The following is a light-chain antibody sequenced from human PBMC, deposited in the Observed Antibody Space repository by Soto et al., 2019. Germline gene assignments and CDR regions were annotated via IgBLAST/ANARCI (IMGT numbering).Light chain of an antibody. Sequence: DIQMTQSPSSLSASVGDRVTIACRASQGISNNLAWYQQKVGKVPKLLIYDASTLQSGVPSRFSGSRSGTDFPLTISSLQAEDVATYYCQNYDSAPLTFGGGTKVEIK. J-gene: IGKJ4*01. V-gene: IGKV1-27*01. CDR1: QGISNN. CDR3: QNYDSAPLT. CDR2: DAS.